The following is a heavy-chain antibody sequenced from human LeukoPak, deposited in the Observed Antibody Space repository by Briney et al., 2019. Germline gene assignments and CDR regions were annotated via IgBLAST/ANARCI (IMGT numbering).Heavy chain of an antibody. CDR1: GYTSTSYD. Sequence: GASVKVSCKASGYTSTSYDINWVRQATGQGLEWMGWMNPNSGNTGYAQKFQGRVTMTRNTSISTAYMELSSLRSEDTAVYYCARGDSSSSTRYYYYYYMDVWGKGTTVTVSS. J-gene: IGHJ6*03. CDR3: ARGDSSSSTRYYYYYYMDV. D-gene: IGHD6-6*01. CDR2: MNPNSGNT. V-gene: IGHV1-8*01.